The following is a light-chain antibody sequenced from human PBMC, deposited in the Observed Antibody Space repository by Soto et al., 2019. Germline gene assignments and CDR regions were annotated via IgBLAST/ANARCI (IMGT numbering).Light chain of an antibody. CDR1: QGLSGW. CDR3: LQYNSFYT. V-gene: IGKV1-5*03. J-gene: IGKJ2*01. CDR2: KTS. Sequence: IQMTQSPSTLSASVGDRVTITCRASQGLSGWLAWYQQKPGKAPRLLIYKTSSLESGVPSRFSGSGSGTEITLTIRSLQPDYFATYCCLQYNSFYTFGEGTKLEIK.